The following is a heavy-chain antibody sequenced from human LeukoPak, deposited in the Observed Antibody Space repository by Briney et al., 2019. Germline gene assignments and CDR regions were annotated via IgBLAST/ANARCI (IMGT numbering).Heavy chain of an antibody. Sequence: PGGSLRLSCVASGFTFSSYGMHWVRQAPGKGPEWVAVISYDGSDRYYANFVKGRFTISRDNSKNTLFLQTNSMRPEDTAVYYCAKGVSRGVDPTGLEYSGQGTLVTVSS. CDR1: GFTFSSYG. J-gene: IGHJ4*02. V-gene: IGHV3-30*18. CDR2: ISYDGSDR. CDR3: AKGVSRGVDPTGLEY. D-gene: IGHD1-1*01.